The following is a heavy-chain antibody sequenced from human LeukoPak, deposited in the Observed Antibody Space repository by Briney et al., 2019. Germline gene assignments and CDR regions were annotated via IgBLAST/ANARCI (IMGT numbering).Heavy chain of an antibody. CDR1: GFTFNNYA. Sequence: PGGSLRLSCAASGFTFNNYAMSWVRQAPGKGLECVSTISNSYNTYYADSVKGRFTIPRDNSKNMLYLQMDSLRADDTAIYYCAKRAGQQLTYWYIDLWGRGTLVSVSS. CDR2: ISNSYNT. J-gene: IGHJ2*01. CDR3: AKRAGQQLTYWYIDL. V-gene: IGHV3-23*01. D-gene: IGHD6-13*01.